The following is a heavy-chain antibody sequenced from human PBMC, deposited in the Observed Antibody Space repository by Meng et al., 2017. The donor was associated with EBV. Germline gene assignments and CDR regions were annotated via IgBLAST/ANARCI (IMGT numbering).Heavy chain of an antibody. J-gene: IGHJ5*02. V-gene: IGHV4-59*08. CDR1: GDSISDYY. D-gene: IGHD2-21*01. CDR3: ARVNSDCGGVMCYKGWFDP. CDR2: IHYSGST. Sequence: VQPQESGPGLVKPSEPLSLTCTVSGDSISDYYWSWIRQPPGKGLEWIGYIHYSGSTYYNPSLKSRITISVDMSRNQFSLRLTSVTSADMAVYYCARVNSDCGGVMCYKGWFDPWGQGTLVTVSS.